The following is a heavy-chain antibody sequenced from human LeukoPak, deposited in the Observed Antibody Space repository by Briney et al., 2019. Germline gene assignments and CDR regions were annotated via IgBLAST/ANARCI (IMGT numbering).Heavy chain of an antibody. V-gene: IGHV3-15*01. CDR2: IKTKTNGGTT. J-gene: IGHJ4*02. Sequence: GETLRLTCAASGFTFSSAWMSWVRQAPGQGLEWLGRIKTKTNGGTTDYAAPVKGRFTISRDDSKDTLYLQMNSLKSDDTAVYYCANIFGGNSHRSDYWGQGTLVTVSS. CDR3: ANIFGGNSHRSDY. D-gene: IGHD4-23*01. CDR1: GFTFSSAW.